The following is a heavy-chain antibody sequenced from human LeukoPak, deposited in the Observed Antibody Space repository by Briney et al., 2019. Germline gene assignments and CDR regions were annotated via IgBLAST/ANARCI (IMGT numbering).Heavy chain of an antibody. D-gene: IGHD3-22*01. V-gene: IGHV3-23*01. CDR2: ISGSGGST. CDR3: AKRAAADRTYYYDSSARSLDY. Sequence: GGSLRLSCAASGFTFSSYAMSWVRRAPGKGLEWVSAISGSGGSTYYADSVKGRFTISRDNSKNTLYLQMNSLRAEDTAVYYCAKRAAADRTYYYDSSARSLDYWGQGTLVTVSS. CDR1: GFTFSSYA. J-gene: IGHJ4*02.